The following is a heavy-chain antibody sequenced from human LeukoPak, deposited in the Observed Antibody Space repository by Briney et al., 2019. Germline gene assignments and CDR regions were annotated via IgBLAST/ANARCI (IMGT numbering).Heavy chain of an antibody. Sequence: GSLRLSCAASGFTFSSYAMSWVRQAPGKGLEWVSAISGSGGSTYYADSVKGRFTISRDNSKNTLYLQMNSLRAEDTAVYYCAKMRGRGTMIVVVISTDAFDIWGQGTMVTVSS. V-gene: IGHV3-23*01. CDR1: GFTFSSYA. CDR2: ISGSGGST. D-gene: IGHD3-22*01. CDR3: AKMRGRGTMIVVVISTDAFDI. J-gene: IGHJ3*02.